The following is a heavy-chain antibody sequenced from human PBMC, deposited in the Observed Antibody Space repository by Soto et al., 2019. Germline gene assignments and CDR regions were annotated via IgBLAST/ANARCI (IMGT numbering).Heavy chain of an antibody. J-gene: IGHJ6*02. CDR3: AKREQNITIFGTSRPTFVYYGMDV. Sequence: PGGSLRLSCAASGFTFSSYGMHWVRKAPGKGLEWVAVISYDGSNKYYADSVKGRFTISRDNSKNTLYLQMNSLRAEDTAVYYCAKREQNITIFGTSRPTFVYYGMDVWGQGTTVTVSS. CDR1: GFTFSSYG. CDR2: ISYDGSNK. V-gene: IGHV3-30*18. D-gene: IGHD3-3*01.